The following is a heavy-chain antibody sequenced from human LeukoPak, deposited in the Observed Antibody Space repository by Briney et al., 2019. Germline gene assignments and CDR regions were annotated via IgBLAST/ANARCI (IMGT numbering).Heavy chain of an antibody. CDR3: ARGGQQMSDAMDV. J-gene: IGHJ6*02. CDR1: GFTFSNYA. CDR2: ISGSGDTT. V-gene: IGHV3-23*01. Sequence: GGSLRLSCAVSGFTFSNYAMSWVRQAPGKGLEWVSGISGSGDTTRYADSVKGRLTISRDNSKNRLYLQMNSLRTEDTAVYFCARGGQQMSDAMDVWGQGTTVTVSS. D-gene: IGHD6-13*01.